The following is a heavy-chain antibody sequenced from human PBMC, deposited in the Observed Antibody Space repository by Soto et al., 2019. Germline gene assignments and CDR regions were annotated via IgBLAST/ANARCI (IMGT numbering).Heavy chain of an antibody. D-gene: IGHD2-8*02. V-gene: IGHV1-2*04. J-gene: IGHJ3*02. CDR1: GYTFTSYY. Sequence: ASVKVSCKASGYTFTSYYMHWVRQAPGQGLEWMGWINPNSGGTNYAQKFQGWVTMTRDTSISTAYMELSRLRSDDTAVYYCARVGAGGGDAFDIWGQGTMVTVSS. CDR3: ARVGAGGGDAFDI. CDR2: INPNSGGT.